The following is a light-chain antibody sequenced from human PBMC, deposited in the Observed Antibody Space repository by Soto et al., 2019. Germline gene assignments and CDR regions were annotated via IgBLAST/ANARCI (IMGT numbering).Light chain of an antibody. J-gene: IGKJ1*01. CDR2: AAS. CDR1: QGISSY. CDR3: QQRKSYPLT. V-gene: IGKV1-9*01. Sequence: IQLTQSPSSLSASVGDRVTITCRASQGISSYLAWYQQKPGKAPKLLIYAASTLQSGVPSRFSGSGSGTDVTLTISSLQPEDFATYYCQQRKSYPLTFGQGTKGEIK.